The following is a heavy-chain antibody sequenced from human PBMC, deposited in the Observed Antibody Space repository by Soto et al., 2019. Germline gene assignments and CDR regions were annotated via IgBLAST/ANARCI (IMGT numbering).Heavy chain of an antibody. CDR2: IYYSGST. V-gene: IGHV4-28*01. CDR3: ARIFYYDSSGYPNFDY. Sequence: PSETLSLTCAVSGYSISSSNWWGWIRQPPGKGLEWIGYIYYSGSTYYNPSLKSRVTMSVDTSKNQFSLKLSSVTAVDTAVYYCARIFYYDSSGYPNFDYWGQGTLVTVSS. D-gene: IGHD3-22*01. CDR1: GYSISSSNW. J-gene: IGHJ4*02.